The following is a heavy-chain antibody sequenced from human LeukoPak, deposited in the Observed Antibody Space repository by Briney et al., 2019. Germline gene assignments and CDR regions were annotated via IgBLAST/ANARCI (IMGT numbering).Heavy chain of an antibody. J-gene: IGHJ5*02. Sequence: SETLSLTCAVSGGSISSGGYSWSWIRQPPGKGPEWIGYIYHSGSTYYNPSLKSRVTISVDRSKNQFSLKLSSVTAADTAVYYCARVRITMVRGVIRGDWFDPWGQGTLVTVSS. CDR3: ARVRITMVRGVIRGDWFDP. CDR1: GGSISSGGYS. V-gene: IGHV4-30-2*01. CDR2: IYHSGST. D-gene: IGHD3-10*01.